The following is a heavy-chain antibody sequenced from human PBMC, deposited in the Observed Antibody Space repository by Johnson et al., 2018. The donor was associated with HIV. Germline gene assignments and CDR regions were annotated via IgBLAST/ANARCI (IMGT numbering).Heavy chain of an antibody. J-gene: IGHJ3*02. CDR2: ISGSGGST. Sequence: VQLVESGGGLVQPGGSLRLSCAASGFTVSTNYMSWARQAPGKGLEWVSGISGSGGSTYYADSVKGRFTISRDNSKNTLYLQMNSLRAEDTAVYYCAKGSSSWPNDAFDIWGQGTMVTVSS. CDR1: GFTVSTNY. V-gene: IGHV3-23*04. CDR3: AKGSSSWPNDAFDI. D-gene: IGHD6-13*01.